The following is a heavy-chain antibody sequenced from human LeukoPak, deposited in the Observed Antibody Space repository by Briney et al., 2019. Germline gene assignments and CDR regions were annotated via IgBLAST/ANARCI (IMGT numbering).Heavy chain of an antibody. J-gene: IGHJ3*02. V-gene: IGHV4-59*12. Sequence: SETLSLTCTVSGGSISSYYWSWIRQPPGKGLEWIGYIYYSGSSNYNPSLKSRVIISVDMSKKQFSLKLTSVTAADTAVYYCARGYDSSGWVNAFDIWGQGTMVTVSS. CDR2: IYYSGSS. CDR3: ARGYDSSGWVNAFDI. CDR1: GGSISSYY. D-gene: IGHD3-22*01.